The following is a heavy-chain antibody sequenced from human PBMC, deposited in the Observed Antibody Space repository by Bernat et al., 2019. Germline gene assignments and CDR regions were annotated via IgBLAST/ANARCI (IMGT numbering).Heavy chain of an antibody. CDR1: GFTFSDYY. V-gene: IGHV3-11*05. CDR3: AGGLYNSSGYKGNSGAFEI. Sequence: QVQLVESGGGLVKPGGSLRLFCAASGFTFSDYYMIWLRQAPGKGLEWVSYISCRSCYTNYADSVKCRFTLSRDNAKNPLYLQMNSLRAEDTAVYYCAGGLYNSSGYKGNSGAFEIWGQGNLVTRSS. J-gene: IGHJ3*02. CDR2: ISCRSCYT. D-gene: IGHD6-19*01.